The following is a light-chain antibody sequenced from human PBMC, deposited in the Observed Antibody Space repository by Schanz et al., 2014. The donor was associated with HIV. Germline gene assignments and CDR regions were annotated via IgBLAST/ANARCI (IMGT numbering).Light chain of an antibody. V-gene: IGKV3-15*01. CDR3: QQYNDWPPIT. J-gene: IGKJ5*01. CDR1: QSVSSIY. CDR2: GAS. Sequence: IVLTQSPGTLSLSPGERATLSCRASQSVSSIYLAWYQHKPGQAPRLLIYGASTRVTGIPARFSGSGSGTEFTLTISSLQSEDFAVYYCQQYNDWPPITFGQGTRLEIK.